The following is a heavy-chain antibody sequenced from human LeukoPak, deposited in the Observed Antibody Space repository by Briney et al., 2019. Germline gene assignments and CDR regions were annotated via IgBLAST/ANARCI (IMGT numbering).Heavy chain of an antibody. Sequence: GGSLRLSCAASGFTFSGYWMTWACQAPGKGLEWVANINPDGSQKYYVDSVKGRFTISRDNAKNSLYLQMNSLRVEETAVYYCAREGGNYGKDVWGRGTTVIVSS. CDR3: AREGGNYGKDV. CDR2: INPDGSQK. J-gene: IGHJ6*02. D-gene: IGHD1-26*01. CDR1: GFTFSGYW. V-gene: IGHV3-7*03.